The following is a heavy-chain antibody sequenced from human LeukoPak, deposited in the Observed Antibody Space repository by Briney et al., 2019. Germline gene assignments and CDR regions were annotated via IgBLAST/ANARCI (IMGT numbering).Heavy chain of an antibody. CDR1: GYTFTSYG. CDR2: ISAYNGNT. J-gene: IGHJ4*02. V-gene: IGHV1-18*01. Sequence: VASVKVSCTASGYTFTSYGISWVRQAPGQGLEWMGWISAYNGNTNYAQRVQGRVTMTTDTSTSTAYMELRSLRSDDTAVYYCARDLYSSGQVGYWGQGALVTVSS. CDR3: ARDLYSSGQVGY. D-gene: IGHD6-19*01.